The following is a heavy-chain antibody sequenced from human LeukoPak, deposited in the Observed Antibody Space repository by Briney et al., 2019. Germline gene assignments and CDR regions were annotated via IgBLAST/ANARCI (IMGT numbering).Heavy chain of an antibody. V-gene: IGHV6-1*01. CDR2: TYYRSTWYN. D-gene: IGHD2-2*01. Sequence: SQTLSLTCAISGDSVSSNSVTWNWIRQSPSRGLEWLGRTYYRSTWYNDYAVSVRGRITVNPDTSKNQFSLHLNSVTPEDTAVYYCARRLTQYDCFDPWGQGTLVSVSS. CDR3: ARRLTQYDCFDP. J-gene: IGHJ5*02. CDR1: GDSVSSNSVT.